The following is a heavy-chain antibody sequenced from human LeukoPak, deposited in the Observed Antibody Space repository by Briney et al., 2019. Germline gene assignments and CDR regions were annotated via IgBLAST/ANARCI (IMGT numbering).Heavy chain of an antibody. CDR3: ARHRGTSSGWYAFDY. CDR2: LFPGDSEI. Sequence: HGESLKISCKGSGYSFTSSWSGWVRQMPGKGLEWMGILFPGDSEIRYSPSFQGQVTISADKSISTAYLQWSSLKASDTAMCYCARHRGTSSGWYAFDYWGQGTLDTVSS. V-gene: IGHV5-51*01. D-gene: IGHD6-19*01. CDR1: GYSFTSSW. J-gene: IGHJ4*02.